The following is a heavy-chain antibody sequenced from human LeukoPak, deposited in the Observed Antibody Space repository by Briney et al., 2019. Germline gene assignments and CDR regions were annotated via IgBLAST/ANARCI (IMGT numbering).Heavy chain of an antibody. V-gene: IGHV3-7*05. Sequence: PGGSLRLSCAASKFTFTNYWMSWVRLAPGKGLEWVANIKQDGSERYYVDSVKDRFTISRDNTENSLYLQMNSLRAEDTAVYYCARDIRPSYVGSTYFDHWGQGTLVTVSS. CDR2: IKQDGSER. J-gene: IGHJ4*02. CDR3: ARDIRPSYVGSTYFDH. CDR1: KFTFTNYW. D-gene: IGHD1-26*01.